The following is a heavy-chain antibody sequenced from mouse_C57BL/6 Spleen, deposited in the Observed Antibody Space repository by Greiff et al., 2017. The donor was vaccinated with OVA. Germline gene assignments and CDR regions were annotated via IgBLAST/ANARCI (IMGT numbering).Heavy chain of an antibody. CDR2: INYDGSST. J-gene: IGHJ1*03. D-gene: IGHD2-3*01. V-gene: IGHV5-16*01. CDR3: ARDPVGLDGYPYFDV. Sequence: EVQWVESEGGLVQPGSSMKLSCTASGFTFSDYYMAWVRQVPEKGLEWVANINYDGSSTYYLDSLKSRFIISRDNAKNILYLQMSSLKSEDTATYYCARDPVGLDGYPYFDVWGTGTTVTVSS. CDR1: GFTFSDYY.